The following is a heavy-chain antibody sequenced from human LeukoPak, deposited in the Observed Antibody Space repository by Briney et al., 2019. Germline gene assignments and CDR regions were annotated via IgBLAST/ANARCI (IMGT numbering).Heavy chain of an antibody. Sequence: GGSLRLSCAASGFTFSSYVMSWVRQAPGKGLEWVSAISGSGGSTYYADSVKGRFTISRDNSKNTLYLQMNSLRAEDTAVYYCATYQLERGPFDYWGQGTLVTVSS. J-gene: IGHJ4*02. CDR3: ATYQLERGPFDY. CDR2: ISGSGGST. V-gene: IGHV3-23*01. D-gene: IGHD1-1*01. CDR1: GFTFSSYV.